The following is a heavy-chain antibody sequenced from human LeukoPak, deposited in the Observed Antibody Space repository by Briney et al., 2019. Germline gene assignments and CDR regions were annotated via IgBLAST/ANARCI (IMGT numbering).Heavy chain of an antibody. CDR1: GITFSNYA. CDR2: ISSDGGST. J-gene: IGHJ2*01. CDR3: ARGRPEAKTRYFDL. Sequence: TGGSLRLSCAASGITFSNYAMHWVRQGPGEGLECISTISSDGGSTYYANSVKGRFTISRDNSKNTLYLQLGSLRAEDMAVYYCARGRPEAKTRYFDLWGHGTLVTVSS. V-gene: IGHV3-64*01. D-gene: IGHD1-14*01.